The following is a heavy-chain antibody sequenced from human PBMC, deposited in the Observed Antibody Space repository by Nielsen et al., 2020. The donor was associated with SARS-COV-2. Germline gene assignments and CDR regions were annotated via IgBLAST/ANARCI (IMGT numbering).Heavy chain of an antibody. D-gene: IGHD3-10*01. CDR2: ISGDGGST. CDR3: AKDHPPVRADYGSGSYYLPVYYYYGMDV. V-gene: IGHV3-43*02. J-gene: IGHJ6*02. Sequence: WIRQPPGKGLEWVSLISGDGGSTYYADSVKGRFTISRDNSKNSLYLQMNSLRTEDTALYYCAKDHPPVRADYGSGSYYLPVYYYYGMDVWGQGTTVTVSS.